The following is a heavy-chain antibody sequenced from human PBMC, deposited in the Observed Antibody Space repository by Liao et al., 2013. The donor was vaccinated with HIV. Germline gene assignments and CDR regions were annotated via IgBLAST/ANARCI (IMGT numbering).Heavy chain of an antibody. CDR3: ARTYTYYYDITGGFNWFDP. V-gene: IGHV4-30-4*08. CDR2: IYHSGTA. CDR1: GVPINGGDYY. J-gene: IGHJ5*02. D-gene: IGHD3-22*01. Sequence: QVQLQESGPGLVKPSQTLSLTCTVSGVPINGGDYYWSWIRQPPGKGLEWIGYIYHSGTAYYNPSLESRLLISIDTSKNQFSLDLRSVTAADTAVYYCARTYTYYYDITGGFNWFDPWGQGTLVTVSS.